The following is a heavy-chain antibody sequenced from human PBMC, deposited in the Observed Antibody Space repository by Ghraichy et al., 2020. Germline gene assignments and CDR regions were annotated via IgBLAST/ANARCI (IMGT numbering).Heavy chain of an antibody. Sequence: GGSLRLSCAASGFTFSSYWMHWVRQAPGKGLVWVSRINSDGSNTSYADSVKGRFTISRDNAKNTLYLQMNSLRAEDTAVYYCARVGCSSTSCYPYYYYGMDVSGQASTVTVSS. J-gene: IGHJ6*02. CDR1: GFTFSSYW. V-gene: IGHV3-74*01. CDR2: INSDGSNT. D-gene: IGHD2-2*01. CDR3: ARVGCSSTSCYPYYYYGMDV.